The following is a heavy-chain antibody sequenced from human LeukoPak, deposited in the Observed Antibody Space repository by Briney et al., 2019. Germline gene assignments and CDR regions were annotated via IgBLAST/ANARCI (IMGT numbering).Heavy chain of an antibody. Sequence: GSSVKVSCKASGGTFSSYAISWVRQAPGQGLEWMGRIIPILGIANYAQKFQGRVTITADKSTSTAYMELSSLRSEDTAVYYCARVGDRRNRGYSYGYGHWGQGTLVTVSS. V-gene: IGHV1-69*04. D-gene: IGHD5-18*01. CDR3: ARVGDRRNRGYSYGYGH. CDR2: IIPILGIA. CDR1: GGTFSSYA. J-gene: IGHJ4*02.